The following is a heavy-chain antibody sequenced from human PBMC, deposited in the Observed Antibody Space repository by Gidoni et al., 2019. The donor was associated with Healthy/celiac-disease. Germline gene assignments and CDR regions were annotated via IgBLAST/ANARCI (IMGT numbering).Heavy chain of an antibody. D-gene: IGHD6-19*01. Sequence: QITLKESGPTLVTPPQTLTLTCTFSGFSLSTSGVGVGWIRQHPGQALAWLALISWNDDKRYSPSLKSRLTITKDTTKNQEVLTMTNMEPVDTATYYCAHTERSGWQTTSWDYWGQGTLVTVSS. CDR2: ISWNDDK. V-gene: IGHV2-5*01. J-gene: IGHJ4*02. CDR1: GFSLSTSGVG. CDR3: AHTERSGWQTTSWDY.